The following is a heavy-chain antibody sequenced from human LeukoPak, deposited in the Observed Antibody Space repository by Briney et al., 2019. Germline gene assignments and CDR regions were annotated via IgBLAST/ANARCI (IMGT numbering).Heavy chain of an antibody. CDR1: GYTFTSYD. CDR2: MNPNSGNT. CDR3: ARATMVRGVIHFDY. V-gene: IGHV1-8*01. Sequence: ASVKVSCKASGYTFTSYDINWVRQAPGQGLEWMGWMNPNSGNTGYAQKFQGRVTMTRNTSISTAYMELSSLRSEDTAVYYCARATMVRGVIHFDYWGQGTLVTVSS. J-gene: IGHJ4*02. D-gene: IGHD3-10*01.